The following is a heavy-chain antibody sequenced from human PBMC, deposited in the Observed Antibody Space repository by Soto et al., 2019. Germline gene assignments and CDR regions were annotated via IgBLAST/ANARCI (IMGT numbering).Heavy chain of an antibody. CDR3: ARGRGY. Sequence: PGGSLRLSCAASGFTFSSYSMNWVRQAPGKGLEWFSYISSSSSTIYYADSVKGRFTISRDNAKNSLYLQMNSLRAEDTAVYYCARGRGYWGQGTLVTVSS. V-gene: IGHV3-48*01. CDR2: ISSSSSTI. CDR1: GFTFSSYS. J-gene: IGHJ4*02.